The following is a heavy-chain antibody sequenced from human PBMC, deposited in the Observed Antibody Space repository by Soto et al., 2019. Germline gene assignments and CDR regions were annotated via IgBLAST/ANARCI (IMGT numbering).Heavy chain of an antibody. CDR3: ARDRGGLDCSGGSCYSGPDAFDI. V-gene: IGHV1-46*01. CDR1: GYTFTSYY. Sequence: ASVKVSCKASGYTFTSYYMHWVRQAPGQGLEWMGIINPSGGSTSYAQKFQGRVTMTRDTSTSTVYMELSSLRSEDTAVYYCARDRGGLDCSGGSCYSGPDAFDIWGQGTMVTVSS. CDR2: INPSGGST. J-gene: IGHJ3*02. D-gene: IGHD2-15*01.